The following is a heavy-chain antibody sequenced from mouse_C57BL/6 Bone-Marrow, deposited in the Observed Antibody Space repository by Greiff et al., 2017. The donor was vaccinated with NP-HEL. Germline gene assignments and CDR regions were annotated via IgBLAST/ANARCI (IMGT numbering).Heavy chain of an antibody. CDR3: TRGIGASSGYVAWFAY. V-gene: IGHV1-5*01. Sequence: EVKLQESGTVLARPGASVKMSCKTSGYTFTSYWMHWVKQRPGQGLEWIGAIYPGNSDTSYNQKFKGKAKLTAVTSASTAYMELSSLTNEDSAVYYCTRGIGASSGYVAWFAYWGQGTLVTVSA. CDR1: GYTFTSYW. CDR2: IYPGNSDT. D-gene: IGHD3-2*02. J-gene: IGHJ3*01.